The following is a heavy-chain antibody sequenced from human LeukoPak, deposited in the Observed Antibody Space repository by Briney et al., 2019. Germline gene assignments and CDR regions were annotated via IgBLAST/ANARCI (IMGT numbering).Heavy chain of an antibody. Sequence: PSETLSLTCTVSGGSISSSSYYWGWIRQPPGKGLEWIGSIYYSGSTYYNPSLKSRVTISVDTSKNQFSLKLSSVTAADTAVYYCARDRPWPGHYDFWSGYLDYYYYMDVWGKGTTVTVSS. CDR1: GGSISSSSYY. CDR2: IYYSGST. CDR3: ARDRPWPGHYDFWSGYLDYYYYMDV. J-gene: IGHJ6*03. V-gene: IGHV4-39*07. D-gene: IGHD3-3*01.